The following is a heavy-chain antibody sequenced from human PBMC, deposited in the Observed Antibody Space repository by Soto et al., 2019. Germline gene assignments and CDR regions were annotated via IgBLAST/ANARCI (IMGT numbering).Heavy chain of an antibody. V-gene: IGHV4-39*07. J-gene: IGHJ3*02. CDR3: ARWRYFRYAFDI. D-gene: IGHD3-9*01. CDR1: GDPMTTSSYY. Sequence: PSETLSLTCTVSGDPMTTSSYYWGWIRQPPGKGLEWIGEINHSGSTNYNPSLKSRVTISVDTSKNQFSLKLSSVTAADTAVYYCARWRYFRYAFDIWGQGTMVTVSS. CDR2: INHSGST.